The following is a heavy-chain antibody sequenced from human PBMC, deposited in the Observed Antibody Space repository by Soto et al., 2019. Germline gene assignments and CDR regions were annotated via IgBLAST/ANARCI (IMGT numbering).Heavy chain of an antibody. CDR1: GFTFTSYP. CDR3: AGLVEDAYGNFGAFDV. CDR2: IVGGSDDT. Sequence: QMQLVQSGPEVKKPGTSAKVSCKASGFTFTSYPMQWVRQTRGELLEWIGWIVGGSDDTDYAQKFQERVTITRDMFTGTAYRELSRLSSEDTAVYYWAGLVEDAYGNFGAFDVRGQGTMVTVS. D-gene: IGHD4-17*01. J-gene: IGHJ3*01. V-gene: IGHV1-58*02.